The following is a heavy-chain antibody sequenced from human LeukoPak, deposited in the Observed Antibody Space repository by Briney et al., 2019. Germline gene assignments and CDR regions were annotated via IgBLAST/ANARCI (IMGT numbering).Heavy chain of an antibody. Sequence: SVKVSCKASGGTFSSYAINWVRQAPGQGLEGMGRIVPIFGTTNYAQNFQGRVTITADESTSTAYMELSSLRSEDTAVYYCTRSRGSGSYLDYWGQGTLVTVSS. J-gene: IGHJ4*02. D-gene: IGHD3-10*01. V-gene: IGHV1-69*13. CDR3: TRSRGSGSYLDY. CDR1: GGTFSSYA. CDR2: IVPIFGTT.